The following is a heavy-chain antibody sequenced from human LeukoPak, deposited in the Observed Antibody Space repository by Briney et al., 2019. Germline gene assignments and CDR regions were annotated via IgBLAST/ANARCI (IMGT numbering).Heavy chain of an antibody. CDR1: GYTFTDYH. CDR2: INPQSGDT. Sequence: ASVKVSCKASGYTFTDYHMHWVGQAPGQGFEWMGWINPQSGDTKYAQNLQGRVTMTRDTSISTAYMGLSSLRSDDTAVYYCARELQSDDCTRINCYQPMVDPWGQGTLVTVSS. V-gene: IGHV1-2*02. D-gene: IGHD2-8*01. J-gene: IGHJ5*02. CDR3: ARELQSDDCTRINCYQPMVDP.